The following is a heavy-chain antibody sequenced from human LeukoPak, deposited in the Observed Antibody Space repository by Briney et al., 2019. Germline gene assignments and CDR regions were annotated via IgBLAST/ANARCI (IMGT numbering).Heavy chain of an antibody. D-gene: IGHD2-21*01. CDR1: GFSLGTRGVG. J-gene: IGHJ4*02. CDR3: AHKVIDGIFDY. Sequence: SGPTLFHPTPTLTLTCTFSGFSLGTRGVGVGWIRQPPGKALEWLAVIYWDDDKRYSPSLKSRLTITKDTSKNQVVLTMTNMDPVDTATYCCAHKVIDGIFDYWGQGTLVTVSS. CDR2: IYWDDDK. V-gene: IGHV2-5*02.